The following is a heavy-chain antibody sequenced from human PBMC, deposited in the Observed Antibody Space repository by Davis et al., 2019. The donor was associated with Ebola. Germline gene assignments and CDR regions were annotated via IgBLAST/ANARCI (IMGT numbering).Heavy chain of an antibody. D-gene: IGHD3-3*01. CDR3: AKVLRFLEWSSTDAFDI. CDR1: GFTFSNYD. V-gene: IGHV3-23*01. Sequence: PGGSLRLSCEDSGFTFSNYDMSWVRQAPGKGLDWVARISNNGATAYYADSVRGRFTISRDNSRNTQYLQMNSLRAEDTAVYYCAKVLRFLEWSSTDAFDIWGQGTMVTVSS. CDR2: ISNNGATA. J-gene: IGHJ3*02.